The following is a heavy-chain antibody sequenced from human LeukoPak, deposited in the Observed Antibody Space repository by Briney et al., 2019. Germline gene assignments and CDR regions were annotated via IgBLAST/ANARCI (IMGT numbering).Heavy chain of an antibody. J-gene: IGHJ5*02. D-gene: IGHD3-16*01. CDR2: MNQDGTAI. CDR3: SKLTS. Sequence: GGSLRLSCAVSGITLSNYGMSWVRQAPGKGLEWVAHMNQDGTAIFYVDSVKGRFTISRDNAKNSLYLQMHNLRAEDTAVYYCSKLTSWGQGTLVTVSS. V-gene: IGHV3-7*01. CDR1: GITLSNYG.